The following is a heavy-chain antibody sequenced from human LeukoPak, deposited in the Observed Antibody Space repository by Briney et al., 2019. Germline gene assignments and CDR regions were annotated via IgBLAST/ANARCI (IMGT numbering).Heavy chain of an antibody. J-gene: IGHJ4*02. CDR3: AKGGYSYGYGYYFDY. Sequence: GGSLRLSCAASGFTFSRYSMNWVRQAPGKGLEWVSYISGGSSTIYYADSVKGRFTISRDNAKNSLYLQMNSLRAEDMALYYCAKGGYSYGYGYYFDYWGQGTLVTVSS. D-gene: IGHD5-18*01. V-gene: IGHV3-48*04. CDR2: ISGGSSTI. CDR1: GFTFSRYS.